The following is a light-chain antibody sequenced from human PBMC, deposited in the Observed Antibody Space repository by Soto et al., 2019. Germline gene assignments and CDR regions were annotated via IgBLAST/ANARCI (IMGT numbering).Light chain of an antibody. J-gene: IGKJ1*01. CDR2: GAS. V-gene: IGKV3-20*01. CDR1: QTVSSSY. CDR3: LQYGSSPRT. Sequence: EIVLTQSPGTLSLSPGERATLSFRASQTVSSSYLAWYQQKPGQAPRLLIYGASSRATGIPDRFSGSGSVTDFTFTITRLEPEYFAVYYCLQYGSSPRTFGKGTKVEIK.